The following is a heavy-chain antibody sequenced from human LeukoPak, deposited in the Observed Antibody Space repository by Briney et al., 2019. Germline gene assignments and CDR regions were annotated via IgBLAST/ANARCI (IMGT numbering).Heavy chain of an antibody. CDR2: IYHSGST. D-gene: IGHD5-12*01. CDR1: GGSISSSNW. V-gene: IGHV4-4*02. CDR3: ARVGGYSGYDSSDYFDY. Sequence: PSGTLSLTCAVSGGSISSSNWWSWVRQPPGKGLEWIGEIYHSGSTNYNPSLKSRVTISVDASKNQFSLKLSSVTAADTAVYYCARVGGYSGYDSSDYFDYWGQGTLVTVSS. J-gene: IGHJ4*02.